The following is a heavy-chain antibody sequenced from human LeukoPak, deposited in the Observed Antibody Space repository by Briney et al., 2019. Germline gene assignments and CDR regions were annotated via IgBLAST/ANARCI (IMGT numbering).Heavy chain of an antibody. Sequence: GGSLRLSCAASGFTFSDYYMSWIRQAPGKGLEWVSYISSSSSYTNYADSVKGRFTISRDNAKNSLYLQMNSLRAEDTAVYYCARAVRGVMYYFDYWGQGTLVTVSS. CDR3: ARAVRGVMYYFDY. D-gene: IGHD3-10*01. J-gene: IGHJ4*02. V-gene: IGHV3-11*06. CDR1: GFTFSDYY. CDR2: ISSSSSYT.